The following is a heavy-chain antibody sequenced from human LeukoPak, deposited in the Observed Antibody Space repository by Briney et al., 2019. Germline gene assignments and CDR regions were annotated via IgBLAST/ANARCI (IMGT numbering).Heavy chain of an antibody. V-gene: IGHV4-59*01. CDR3: ATGKGHIVGATTDYYYYMDV. D-gene: IGHD1-26*01. CDR1: GGSTSSYY. J-gene: IGHJ6*03. Sequence: PSETLSLTCTVSGGSTSSYYWSWIRQPPGKGLEWIGYIHYSGSTNYNPSLKSRVTISVDTSKNQFSLKLSSVTAADTAVYYCATGKGHIVGATTDYYYYMDVWGKGTTVIVSS. CDR2: IHYSGST.